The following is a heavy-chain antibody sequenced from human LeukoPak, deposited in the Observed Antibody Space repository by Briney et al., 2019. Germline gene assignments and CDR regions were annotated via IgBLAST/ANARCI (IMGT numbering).Heavy chain of an antibody. CDR2: IYYSGST. Sequence: KTSETLSLTCTVSAGSISSYSWSWIRQPPGKGLEWIGYIYYSGSTNYNPSLKSRVTISVDTSKSQFSLKLTPVTAADTAVYYCAKGGLKHIVTFDIWGQGTMVTVSS. D-gene: IGHD2-21*01. CDR1: AGSISSYS. CDR3: AKGGLKHIVTFDI. V-gene: IGHV4-59*01. J-gene: IGHJ3*02.